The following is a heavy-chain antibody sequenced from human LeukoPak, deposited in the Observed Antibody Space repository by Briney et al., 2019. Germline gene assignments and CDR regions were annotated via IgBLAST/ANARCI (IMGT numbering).Heavy chain of an antibody. Sequence: SETLSLTCAVYGGSFSGYYWSWIRQPPGKGLEWIGEINHSGSTNYNPSLKGRVTISVDTSKNQFSLKLSSVTAADTAVYYCARSALDDYVWGSYRSPRHFDYWGQGTLVTVSS. V-gene: IGHV4-34*01. J-gene: IGHJ4*02. CDR1: GGSFSGYY. D-gene: IGHD3-16*02. CDR3: ARSALDDYVWGSYRSPRHFDY. CDR2: INHSGST.